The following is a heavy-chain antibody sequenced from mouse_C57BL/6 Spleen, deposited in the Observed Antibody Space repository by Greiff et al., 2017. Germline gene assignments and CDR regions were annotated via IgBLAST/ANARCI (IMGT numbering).Heavy chain of an antibody. V-gene: IGHV5-6*01. Sequence: EVKLQESGGDLVKPGGSLKLSCAASGFTFSSYGMSWVRQTPDKRLEWVATISSGGSYTYYPDSVKGRFTISRDNAKNTLYLQMSSLKSEDTAMYYCASLSSGTGFDYWGQGTTLTVSS. CDR3: ASLSSGTGFDY. CDR2: ISSGGSYT. CDR1: GFTFSSYG. D-gene: IGHD3-2*02. J-gene: IGHJ2*01.